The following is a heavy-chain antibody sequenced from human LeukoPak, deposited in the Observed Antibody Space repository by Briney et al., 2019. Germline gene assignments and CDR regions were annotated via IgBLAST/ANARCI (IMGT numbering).Heavy chain of an antibody. V-gene: IGHV3-21*01. CDR2: ISSSSSGI. Sequence: GGSLRLSCAASGFTFSSYSMNWVRQAPGKGLEWVSSISSSSSGIYYADSVKGRFTISRDNAKNSLYLQMNSLRAEDTAVYYCARDLGIAAAGGDYWGQGPLVTVSS. CDR3: ARDLGIAAAGGDY. CDR1: GFTFSSYS. D-gene: IGHD6-13*01. J-gene: IGHJ4*02.